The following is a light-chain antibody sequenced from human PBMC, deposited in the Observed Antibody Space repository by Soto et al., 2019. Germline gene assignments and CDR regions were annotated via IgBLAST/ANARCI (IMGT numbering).Light chain of an antibody. V-gene: IGKV3-15*01. CDR2: GAS. CDR1: QSVNSL. Sequence: EIVMTQAPATLSVSPGERATRSCRASQSVNSLFPWSQQKPGQAPRILIYGASTKDTGIPASFSGSRSGTDFTLTISSLQSEDFAFYYCQQYYNWPPMYTFGQGTKLEIK. CDR3: QQYYNWPPMYT. J-gene: IGKJ2*01.